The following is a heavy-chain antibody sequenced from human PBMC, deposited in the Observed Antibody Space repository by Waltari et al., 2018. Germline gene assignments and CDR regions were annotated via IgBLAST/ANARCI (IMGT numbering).Heavy chain of an antibody. J-gene: IGHJ4*02. V-gene: IGHV1-69*01. CDR1: VGTFSSYA. CDR3: ARVDTAMVAYFDY. D-gene: IGHD5-18*01. Sequence: QVQLVQSGAEVTKPGSSVKLSCKASVGTFSSYAISWVRQAPGQGVEWMGGIISIFGTANYAQKFQGRVTITADESTSTAYMELSSLRSEDTAVYYCARVDTAMVAYFDYWGQGTLVTVSS. CDR2: IISIFGTA.